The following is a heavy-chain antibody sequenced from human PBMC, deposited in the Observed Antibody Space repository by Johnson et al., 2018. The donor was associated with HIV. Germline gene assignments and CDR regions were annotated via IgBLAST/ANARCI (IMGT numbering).Heavy chain of an antibody. CDR3: VREEGNDILTRGDAFDI. D-gene: IGHD3-9*01. CDR2: ISSSGRTI. CDR1: GFTFSSYA. Sequence: VQLVESGGGLVQPGGSLRLSCAASGFTFSSYAMSWVRQAPGKGLEWVSIISSSGRTIYYVDSVKCRFTISRDNAKNSLYLQMNSLRAEDTAVYYCVREEGNDILTRGDAFDIWGQGTLVTVSS. J-gene: IGHJ3*02. V-gene: IGHV3-48*04.